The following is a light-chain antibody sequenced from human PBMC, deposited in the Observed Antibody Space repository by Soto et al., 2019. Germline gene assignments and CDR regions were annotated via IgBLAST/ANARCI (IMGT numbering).Light chain of an antibody. CDR1: RSDIGSYNS. J-gene: IGLJ3*02. Sequence: QSALTQPASVSGSPGQSIIISCTGTRSDIGSYNSIAWYQQHPGKAPRVMIFEVTKRPSGISNRFSGSKSGSTASLTISGLQAADEADYFCFSYAGSSTWVFGGGTKVTVL. CDR3: FSYAGSSTWV. V-gene: IGLV2-23*02. CDR2: EVT.